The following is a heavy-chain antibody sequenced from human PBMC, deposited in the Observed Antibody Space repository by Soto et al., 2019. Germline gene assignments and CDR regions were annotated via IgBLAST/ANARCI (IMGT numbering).Heavy chain of an antibody. J-gene: IGHJ5*02. V-gene: IGHV4-39*01. Sequence: SETLSLTCTVSGGSISSSSYYWGWIRQPPGKGLEWIGSIYYSGSTYYNPSLKSRVTISVDTSKNQFFLKLSSVTAADTAVYYCARHSENGGSSWYLGGWFDPWGQGTLVTVSS. CDR1: GGSISSSSYY. CDR3: ARHSENGGSSWYLGGWFDP. CDR2: IYYSGST. D-gene: IGHD6-13*01.